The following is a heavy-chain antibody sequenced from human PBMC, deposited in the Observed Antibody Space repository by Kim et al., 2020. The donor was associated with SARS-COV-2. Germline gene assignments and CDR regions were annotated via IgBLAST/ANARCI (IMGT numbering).Heavy chain of an antibody. J-gene: IGHJ4*02. Sequence: ASVKVSCKAAGYTFTGYDINWVRQATGQGLEWMGWMNPNSGDTGYAQKFQGRLTMTRDTSTSTAYMELSSLRSDDTAVYYCARGGADINIYWGQGTPGTVSS. CDR2: MNPNSGDT. D-gene: IGHD5-12*01. CDR3: ARGGADINIY. V-gene: IGHV1-8*01. CDR1: GYTFTGYD.